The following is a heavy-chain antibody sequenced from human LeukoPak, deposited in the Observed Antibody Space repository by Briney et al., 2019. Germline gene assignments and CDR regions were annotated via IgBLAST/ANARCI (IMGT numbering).Heavy chain of an antibody. CDR1: GFTFIDYD. CDR3: ARGGIQVYGIDEFDY. Sequence: GGSLRLSCAASGFTFIDYDMHWVRQVIGKGLEWVSAIGIRGDTHYSGSVKGRFTISRENAESSLYLQMNSLRAEDTAVYYCARGGIQVYGIDEFDYWGRGTLVTVSS. CDR2: IGIRGDT. V-gene: IGHV3-13*01. D-gene: IGHD2-8*01. J-gene: IGHJ4*02.